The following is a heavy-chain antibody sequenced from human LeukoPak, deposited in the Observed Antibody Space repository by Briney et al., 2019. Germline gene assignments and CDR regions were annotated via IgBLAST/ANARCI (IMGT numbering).Heavy chain of an antibody. Sequence: SVKVTCKASGFTFTSSAVQWVRQARGQRLEWIGWIVVGSGNTNYAQKFQERVTITRDMSTSTAYMELSSLRSEDTAVYYCAADGFGGVFYYYGMDVWGQGTTVTVSS. CDR2: IVVGSGNT. D-gene: IGHD3-16*01. CDR3: AADGFGGVFYYYGMDV. V-gene: IGHV1-58*01. CDR1: GFTFTSSA. J-gene: IGHJ6*02.